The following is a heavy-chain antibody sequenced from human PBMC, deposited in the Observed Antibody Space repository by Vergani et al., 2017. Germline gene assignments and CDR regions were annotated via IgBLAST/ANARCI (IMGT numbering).Heavy chain of an antibody. Sequence: QVQLVQSGAEVKKPGASVKVSCKASGYTFTSYGISWVRQAPGQGLEWMGWINPNSGGTNYAQKFQGRVTMTRDTSISTAYMELSRLRSDDTAVYYCARDRLAQPYYYGMDVWGQGTTVTVSS. CDR3: ARDRLAQPYYYGMDV. V-gene: IGHV1-2*02. D-gene: IGHD3-9*01. CDR2: INPNSGGT. J-gene: IGHJ6*02. CDR1: GYTFTSYG.